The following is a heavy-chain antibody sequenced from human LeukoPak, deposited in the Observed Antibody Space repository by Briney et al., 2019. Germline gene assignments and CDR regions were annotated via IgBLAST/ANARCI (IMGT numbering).Heavy chain of an antibody. CDR1: GFTFSSYA. D-gene: IGHD3-22*01. Sequence: GGSLRLSCAASGFTFSSYAMSWVRQAPGKGLEWVSAISGSGGSTYYADSVKGRFTISRDNSKNTLYLQMNSLRAEDTAVYYCAKSAFSYYDSSGHFDYWGQETLVTVSS. V-gene: IGHV3-23*01. CDR3: AKSAFSYYDSSGHFDY. J-gene: IGHJ4*02. CDR2: ISGSGGST.